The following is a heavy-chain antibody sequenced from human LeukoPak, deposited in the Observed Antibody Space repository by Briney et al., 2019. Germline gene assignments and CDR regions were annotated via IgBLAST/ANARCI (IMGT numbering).Heavy chain of an antibody. CDR3: ARRRLTYNWFDP. CDR1: GYTFTGYY. J-gene: IGHJ5*02. Sequence: ASVKVPCKASGYTFTGYYMHWVRQAPGQGLEWMGRINPNSGGTNYAQKFQGRVTMTRDTSISTAYMELSRLRSDDTAVYYCARRRLTYNWFDPWGQGTLVTVSS. V-gene: IGHV1-2*06. CDR2: INPNSGGT. D-gene: IGHD5-24*01.